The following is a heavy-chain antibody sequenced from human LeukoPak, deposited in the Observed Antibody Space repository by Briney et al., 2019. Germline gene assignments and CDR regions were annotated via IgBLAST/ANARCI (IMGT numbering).Heavy chain of an antibody. Sequence: GGSLRLSCAASGFTVSSNYMSWVRQAPGKGLEWVSVIYSGGSTYYADSVKGRFTISRDNSKNTLYLQMNSLRAEDTAVYYCARDSRYCGRTSCYFLDYWGQGTLVTVSS. CDR3: ARDSRYCGRTSCYFLDY. CDR1: GFTVSSNY. D-gene: IGHD2-2*01. J-gene: IGHJ4*02. CDR2: IYSGGST. V-gene: IGHV3-66*02.